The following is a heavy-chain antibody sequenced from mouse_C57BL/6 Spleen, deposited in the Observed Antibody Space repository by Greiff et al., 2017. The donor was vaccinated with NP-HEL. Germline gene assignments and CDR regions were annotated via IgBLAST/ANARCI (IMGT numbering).Heavy chain of an antibody. V-gene: IGHV1-82*01. CDR2: LYPGDGDT. J-gene: IGHJ4*01. Sequence: QVQLQQSGPELVKPGASVKISCKASGYAFSSSWMNWVKQRPGKGLEWIGRLYPGDGDTNYNGKFKGKATLTADQSSSTAYMQLSSLTSEDSAVYFCARPVVGPMDYWGQGTSVTVSS. D-gene: IGHD1-1*01. CDR3: ARPVVGPMDY. CDR1: GYAFSSSW.